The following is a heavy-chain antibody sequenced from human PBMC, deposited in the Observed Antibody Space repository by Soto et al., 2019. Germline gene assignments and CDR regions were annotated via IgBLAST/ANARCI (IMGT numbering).Heavy chain of an antibody. D-gene: IGHD5-18*01. Sequence: TSETLSLTCTVSGGSINNYYWSWIRQPPGKGLECIGYMYYSGSTSYNPSLKTRVTISVDTSKNQFSLKLSSVTAADTATYYCVHGTLGSYGHVYFDYWGQGTLVTVSS. CDR2: MYYSGST. V-gene: IGHV4-59*01. CDR1: GGSINNYY. CDR3: VHGTLGSYGHVYFDY. J-gene: IGHJ4*02.